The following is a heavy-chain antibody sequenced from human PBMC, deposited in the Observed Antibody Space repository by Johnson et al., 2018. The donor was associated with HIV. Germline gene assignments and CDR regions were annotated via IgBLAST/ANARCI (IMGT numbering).Heavy chain of an antibody. CDR3: AKDWGFVGATPAFNI. V-gene: IGHV3-64*01. CDR1: GFTFSSYA. D-gene: IGHD1-26*01. CDR2: ISSNGGST. J-gene: IGHJ3*02. Sequence: VQLVESGGGLVQPGGSLRLSCAASGFTFSSYAMHWVSQAPGKGLEYVSAISSNGGSTYYANSVKGRFTISRDNSKNTLYLQMGSLRAEDMAVYYCAKDWGFVGATPAFNIWGQGTMVTVSS.